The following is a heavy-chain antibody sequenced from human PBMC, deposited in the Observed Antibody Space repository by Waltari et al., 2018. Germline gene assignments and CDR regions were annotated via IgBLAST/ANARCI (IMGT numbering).Heavy chain of an antibody. CDR2: IIPICGTA. J-gene: IGHJ6*02. Sequence: QVQLVQSGAEVKKPGSSVKVSCKASGGTFSSYAISWVRQAPGQGLEWMGGIIPICGTANYTQKFQGRVTITADEYTSTAYMELSSLRSEDTAVYYCARVSYGDYGHYYYGMDVWGQGTTVTVSS. CDR3: ARVSYGDYGHYYYGMDV. V-gene: IGHV1-69*12. CDR1: GGTFSSYA. D-gene: IGHD4-17*01.